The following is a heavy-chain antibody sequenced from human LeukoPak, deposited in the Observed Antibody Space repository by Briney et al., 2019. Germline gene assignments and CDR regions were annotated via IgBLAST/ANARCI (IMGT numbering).Heavy chain of an antibody. D-gene: IGHD3-3*01. V-gene: IGHV4-39*01. CDR3: ARTYFDFWTVDS. CDR2: IYYSGST. Sequence: SETLSLTCTVSGGSISSSSFYWGWIRRPPGKGLEWIGNIYYSGSTYYNPSLRSRVTISVDTSKNQFSLKLSSVTAADTAVYYCARTYFDFWTVDSWGQGTLVIVSS. J-gene: IGHJ5*01. CDR1: GGSISSSSFY.